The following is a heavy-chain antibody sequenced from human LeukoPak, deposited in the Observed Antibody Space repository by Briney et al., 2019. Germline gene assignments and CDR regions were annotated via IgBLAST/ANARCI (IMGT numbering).Heavy chain of an antibody. V-gene: IGHV1-2*06. D-gene: IGHD6-19*01. CDR1: GYTFTGYY. CDR3: ASGPPSGWYPFDY. CDR2: INPNSGGT. J-gene: IGHJ4*02. Sequence: ASVNVSCKASGYTFTGYYMHWVRQALGQGLEWMGRINPNSGGTNYAQKFQGRVTMTRDTSISTAYMELSRLRSDDTAVYYCASGPPSGWYPFDYWGQGTLVTVPS.